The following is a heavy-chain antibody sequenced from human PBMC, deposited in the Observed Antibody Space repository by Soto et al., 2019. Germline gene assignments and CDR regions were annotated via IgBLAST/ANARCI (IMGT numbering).Heavy chain of an antibody. V-gene: IGHV4-34*01. CDR2: INHSGST. Sequence: PSETLSLTCAVYGGSFSGYYWSWIRQPPGKGLEWIGEINHSGSTNYNPSPKSRVTISVDRSKNQFSLKLSSVTAADTAVYYCATLPPRIVVSLLPIPTWGQGILVTVSS. D-gene: IGHD2-21*01. CDR1: GGSFSGYY. CDR3: ATLPPRIVVSLLPIPT. J-gene: IGHJ5*02.